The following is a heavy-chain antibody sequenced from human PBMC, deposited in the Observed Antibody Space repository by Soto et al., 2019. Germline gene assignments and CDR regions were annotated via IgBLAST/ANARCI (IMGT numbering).Heavy chain of an antibody. CDR3: ARHALRNDFWSGSPGWFDP. J-gene: IGHJ5*02. D-gene: IGHD3-3*01. V-gene: IGHV4-59*08. CDR2: IYYSGST. CDR1: GGSISSYY. Sequence: SETLSLTCTVSGGSISSYYWSWIRQPPGKGLEWIGYIYYSGSTNYNPSLKSRVTISVDTSKNQFSLKLSSVTAADTAVYYCARHALRNDFWSGSPGWFDPWGQGTLVTVSS.